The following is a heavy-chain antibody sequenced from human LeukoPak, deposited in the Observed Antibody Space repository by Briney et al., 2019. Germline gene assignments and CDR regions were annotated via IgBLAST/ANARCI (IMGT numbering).Heavy chain of an antibody. V-gene: IGHV3-21*01. CDR1: GFTFSSYS. CDR2: ISSSSSYI. J-gene: IGHJ4*02. Sequence: GGSLRLSCAASGFTFSSYSMNWVRQAPGKGLEWVSSISSSSSYIYYADSVKGRFTISRDNAKNSLYLQMNSLRAEDTAVYYCARGPYDFWSGYIGLDYWGQGTLVTVSS. CDR3: ARGPYDFWSGYIGLDY. D-gene: IGHD3-3*01.